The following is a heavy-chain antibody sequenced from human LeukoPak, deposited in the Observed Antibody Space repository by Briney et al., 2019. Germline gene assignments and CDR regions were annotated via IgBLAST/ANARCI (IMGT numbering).Heavy chain of an antibody. Sequence: SETLSLTCAVSSGSISSGGYSWSWIRQPPGKGLEWIGYIYHSGSTYYNPSLKSRVTISVDRSKNQFSLKLSSVTAADTAVYYCARGLDYGSGSYYNSNWFDPWGQGTLVTVSS. J-gene: IGHJ5*02. CDR3: ARGLDYGSGSYYNSNWFDP. CDR1: SGSISSGGYS. D-gene: IGHD3-10*01. V-gene: IGHV4-30-2*01. CDR2: IYHSGST.